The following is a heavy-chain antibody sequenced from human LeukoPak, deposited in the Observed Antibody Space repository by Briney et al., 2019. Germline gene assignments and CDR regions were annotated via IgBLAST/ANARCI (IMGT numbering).Heavy chain of an antibody. CDR3: TRWHRNITGTIGVDY. V-gene: IGHV3-49*03. CDR2: IRSKAYGGTT. D-gene: IGHD1-20*01. J-gene: IGHJ4*02. CDR1: GFTFGDYA. Sequence: PGGSLRLSCTASGFTFGDYAMSWFRQAPGKGLEWVGFIRSKAYGGTTEYAASVKGRFTISRDDSKSIAYLQMNSLKTEDTAVYYCTRWHRNITGTIGVDYWGQGTLATVSS.